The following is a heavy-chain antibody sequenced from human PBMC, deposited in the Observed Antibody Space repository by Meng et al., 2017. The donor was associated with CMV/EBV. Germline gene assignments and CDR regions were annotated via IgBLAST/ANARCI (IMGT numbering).Heavy chain of an antibody. Sequence: SSVHVSCKASGGTFSSYAISWVRQAPGQGLEWMGGIIPIFGTANYAQKFQGRVTITTDESTSTAYMELSSLRSEDTAVYYCARDTMVRGYYYYYYGMDVWGQGTTVTVSS. CDR3: ARDTMVRGYYYYYYGMDV. CDR2: IIPIFGTA. J-gene: IGHJ6*02. V-gene: IGHV1-69*05. D-gene: IGHD3-10*01. CDR1: GGTFSSYA.